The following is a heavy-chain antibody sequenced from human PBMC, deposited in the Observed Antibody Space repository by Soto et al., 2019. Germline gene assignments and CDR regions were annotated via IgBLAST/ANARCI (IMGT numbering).Heavy chain of an antibody. J-gene: IGHJ4*02. CDR3: ASLFRGIKDFDY. Sequence: LSLTCAASGFTFSSYAMSWVRQAPGKGLEWVSAISGSGGSTYYADSVKGRFTISRDNSKNTLYLQMNSLRAEDTAVYYCASLFRGIKDFDYWGQGTLVTVSS. CDR1: GFTFSSYA. CDR2: ISGSGGST. D-gene: IGHD3-10*01. V-gene: IGHV3-23*01.